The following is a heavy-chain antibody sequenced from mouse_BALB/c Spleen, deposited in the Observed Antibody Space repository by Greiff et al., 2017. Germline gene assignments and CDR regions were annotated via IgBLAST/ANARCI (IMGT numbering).Heavy chain of an antibody. CDR3: ARAYYYGSSPFAY. Sequence: VQLQQSGPELVKPGASVKMSCKASGYTFTSYVMHWVKQKPGQGLEWIGYINPYNDGTKYNEKFKGKATLTSDKSSSTAYMELSSLTSEDPAVYYCARAYYYGSSPFAYWGQGTLVTVSA. CDR2: INPYNDGT. J-gene: IGHJ3*01. CDR1: GYTFTSYV. D-gene: IGHD1-1*01. V-gene: IGHV1-14*01.